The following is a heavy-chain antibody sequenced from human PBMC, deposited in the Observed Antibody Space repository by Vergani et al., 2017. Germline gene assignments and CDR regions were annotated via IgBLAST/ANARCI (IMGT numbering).Heavy chain of an antibody. CDR1: GFTFSSYD. D-gene: IGHD2-21*02. CDR2: IGTDGDT. CDR3: AREGDDDWYFDL. Sequence: EVQLVESGGGLLQPGGSLRLSCAASGFTFSSYDMHWVRQATGKGLEWVSAIGTDGDTYYPGSVKGRFTIPGENAKNSLYLQMNSLRAGDTAVYYCAREGDDDWYFDLWGRGTLVTVSS. V-gene: IGHV3-13*04. J-gene: IGHJ2*01.